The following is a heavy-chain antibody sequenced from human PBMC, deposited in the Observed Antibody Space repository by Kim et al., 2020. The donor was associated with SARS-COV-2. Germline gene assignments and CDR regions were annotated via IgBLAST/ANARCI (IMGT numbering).Heavy chain of an antibody. Sequence: GGSLRLSCSPSGFSFKNYGMHWVRQAPAKGLEWVAHDGGTRDYGDSVRGRFTISRDNSKNTLYLKMNSLRAEDTGIYYCVRDKDWCFDLWGRGTLVTVSS. CDR2: DGGTR. V-gene: IGHV3-33*01. J-gene: IGHJ2*01. CDR1: GFSFKNYG. CDR3: VRDKDWCFDL.